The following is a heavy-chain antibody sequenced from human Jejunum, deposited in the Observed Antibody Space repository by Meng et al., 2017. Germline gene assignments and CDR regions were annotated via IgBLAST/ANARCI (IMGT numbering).Heavy chain of an antibody. Sequence: ASVKVSCKASGYTFTTFYMHWVRQAPGQGLEWMGRINPNGGGTTYAQKLLGRVTMTRDTSISTVYMELSRLTSDDTAVYFCARDKWNEAVDFWGQGALVTVSS. J-gene: IGHJ4*02. V-gene: IGHV1-2*06. CDR2: INPNGGGT. CDR3: ARDKWNEAVDF. CDR1: GYTFTTFY. D-gene: IGHD1-20*01.